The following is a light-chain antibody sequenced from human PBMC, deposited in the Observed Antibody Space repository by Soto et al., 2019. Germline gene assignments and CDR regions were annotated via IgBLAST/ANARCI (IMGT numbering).Light chain of an antibody. CDR3: LQYDSYSWT. J-gene: IGKJ1*01. Sequence: DIKMTQSPSTLSASVGDRVTITFRASQSISDWLAWYQQKPGKAPNLLIFDASSLKSGIPSRFSGSGSGTEFTLTISSLQPDDFATYYCLQYDSYSWTFGQGTKVDI. CDR1: QSISDW. V-gene: IGKV1-5*01. CDR2: DAS.